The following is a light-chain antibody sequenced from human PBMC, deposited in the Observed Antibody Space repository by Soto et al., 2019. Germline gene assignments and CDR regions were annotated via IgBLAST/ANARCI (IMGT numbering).Light chain of an antibody. Sequence: EIVLTQSPGTLSLSPGERVTLSCRASQSVSSNFLAWYQQKPGQPPRLLMYGASSRATSIPDRFSGSGSGTDFTLTISRLEPEDFAVYYCQHYGPPRYTFGQGTKLEIK. CDR2: GAS. CDR3: QHYGPPRYT. J-gene: IGKJ2*01. CDR1: QSVSSNF. V-gene: IGKV3-20*01.